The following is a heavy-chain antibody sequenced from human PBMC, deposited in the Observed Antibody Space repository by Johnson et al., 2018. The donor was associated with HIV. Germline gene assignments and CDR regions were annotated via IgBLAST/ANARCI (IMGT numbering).Heavy chain of an antibody. CDR2: INSKTDGGTT. CDR3: TTCPHDAFDI. V-gene: IGHV3-15*01. J-gene: IGHJ3*02. Sequence: MLLVESGGGLVKPGGSLRLSCAASGFTFSNAWMSWVRQAPGKGLEWVGSINSKTDGGTTDYASPVKGRFTISRDDSKNTLYLQMNSLKTEDTAVYYCTTCPHDAFDIWGQGTMVTVSS. CDR1: GFTFSNAW.